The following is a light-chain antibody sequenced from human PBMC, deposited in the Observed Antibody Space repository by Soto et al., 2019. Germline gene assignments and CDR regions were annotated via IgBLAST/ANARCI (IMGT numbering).Light chain of an antibody. V-gene: IGKV1-5*03. J-gene: IGKJ1*01. CDR3: HQYHSFSWT. CDR1: KAISSC. Sequence: DIQMTQSPSTLSASVGYSVTITCRASKAISSCLAWYQQKPGKAPKLLIYKASRLENGVPSRFSGSGSGTEFTLTITSLQPDDFATYYCHQYHSFSWTFGQGTKVEIK. CDR2: KAS.